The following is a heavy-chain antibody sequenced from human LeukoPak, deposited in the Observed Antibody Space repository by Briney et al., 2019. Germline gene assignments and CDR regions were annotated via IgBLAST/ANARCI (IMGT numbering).Heavy chain of an antibody. J-gene: IGHJ5*01. CDR3: TKGEGGSYPIDS. V-gene: IGHV3-23*01. CDR2: IDLTVGTT. Sequence: GGSLSLSCAASGFTFDDFAMSWVRQAPRKGLEWVSTIDLTVGTTHYADSVKDRFTISRDHSRDTVYLQMNSLRADDTGVYYCTKGEGGSYPIDSWGQGALVTVSS. CDR1: GFTFDDFA. D-gene: IGHD6-19*01.